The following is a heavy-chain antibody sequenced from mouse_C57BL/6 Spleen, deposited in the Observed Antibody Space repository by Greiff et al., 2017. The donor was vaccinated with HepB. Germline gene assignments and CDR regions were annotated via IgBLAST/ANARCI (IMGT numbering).Heavy chain of an antibody. CDR3: ARGGSRVGGNYLDY. CDR1: GYTFTSYW. CDR2: IDPSDSYT. V-gene: IGHV1-69*01. J-gene: IGHJ2*01. Sequence: QVQLQQPGAELVMPGASVKLSCKASGYTFTSYWMHWVKQRPGQGLEWIGEIDPSDSYTNYNQKFKGKSTLTVDKSSSTAYMQLSSLTSEDSAVYYWARGGSRVGGNYLDYWGQGTTLTVSS. D-gene: IGHD1-1*01.